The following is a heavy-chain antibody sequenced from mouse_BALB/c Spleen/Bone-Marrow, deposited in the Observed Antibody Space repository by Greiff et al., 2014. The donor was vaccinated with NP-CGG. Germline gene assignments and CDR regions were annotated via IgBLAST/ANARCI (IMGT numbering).Heavy chain of an antibody. CDR1: GYTFTSYW. V-gene: IGHV1S81*02. J-gene: IGHJ3*01. CDR2: INPSNGRT. D-gene: IGHD4-1*01. Sequence: VKLSCKASGYTFTSYWMHWVKQRPGQGLEWIGEINPSNGRTNYNEKFKSKATLTVDKSSSTAYMQLSSLTSEDSAVHFCAGSELTGTTYWGQGTLVTVSP. CDR3: AGSELTGTTY.